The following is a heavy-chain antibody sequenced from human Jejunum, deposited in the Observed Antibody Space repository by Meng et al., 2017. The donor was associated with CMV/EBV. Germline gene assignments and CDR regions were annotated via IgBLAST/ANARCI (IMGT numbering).Heavy chain of an antibody. Sequence: CRAPSYTFSAYGISWVRQAPGQGLEWMGRISPYNSHAEYAQNFQDRVTLTRDTSTSTTYMELRSLMADDTAVYYCATNGSGSYFADWGQGTLVTVSS. CDR3: ATNGSGSYFAD. D-gene: IGHD3-10*01. V-gene: IGHV1-18*01. CDR2: ISPYNSHA. CDR1: SYTFSAYG. J-gene: IGHJ4*02.